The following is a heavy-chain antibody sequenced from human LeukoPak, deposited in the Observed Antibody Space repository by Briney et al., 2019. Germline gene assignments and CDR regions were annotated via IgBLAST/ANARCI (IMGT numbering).Heavy chain of an antibody. V-gene: IGHV7-4-1*02. CDR1: GYTFTSYA. CDR2: INTNIGNP. Sequence: ASVKVSCKASGYTFTSYAMIWVRQAPGQGLEWMGWINTNIGNPTYAQGFTGRFVFSLDTSVSTAYLQISSLKAEDTAVYYCARDRRYSGYDQDAFDIWGKGTTVTISS. D-gene: IGHD5-12*01. J-gene: IGHJ3*02. CDR3: ARDRRYSGYDQDAFDI.